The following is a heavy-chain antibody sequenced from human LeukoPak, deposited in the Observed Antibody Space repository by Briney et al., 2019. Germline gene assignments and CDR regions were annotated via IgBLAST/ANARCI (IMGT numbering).Heavy chain of an antibody. CDR3: AREVNIPVDSDGFDI. D-gene: IGHD2-2*01. V-gene: IGHV4-30-4*08. CDR2: INYDGSA. J-gene: IGHJ3*02. CDR1: GASISSGSYF. Sequence: SQTLSLTCTVSGASISSGSYFWSWVRQAPGEGLECIGYINYDGSAYYNPSLKSRVIISVDTSKNQFSLRLRSVTAADTATYYCAREVNIPVDSDGFDIWGQGTMVTVSS.